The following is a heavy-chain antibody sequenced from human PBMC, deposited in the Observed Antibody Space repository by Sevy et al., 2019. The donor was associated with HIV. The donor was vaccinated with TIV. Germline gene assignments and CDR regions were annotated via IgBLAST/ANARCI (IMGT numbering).Heavy chain of an antibody. CDR1: GFTFSSYS. CDR2: ISSSSSYI. CDR3: ARDLQRYYGSGSSPEYFQH. V-gene: IGHV3-21*01. J-gene: IGHJ1*01. D-gene: IGHD3-10*01. Sequence: GGSLRLSCAASGFTFSSYSMNWVRQAPGKGLEWVSSISSSSSYIYYADSVKGRFTISRDNAKNSLYLQMNSLRAEDTAVYYCARDLQRYYGSGSSPEYFQHWGQGTLVTVSS.